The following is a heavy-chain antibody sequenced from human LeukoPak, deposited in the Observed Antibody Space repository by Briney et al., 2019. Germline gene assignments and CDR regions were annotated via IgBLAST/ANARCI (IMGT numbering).Heavy chain of an antibody. V-gene: IGHV1-24*01. D-gene: IGHD5-12*01. J-gene: IGHJ6*02. CDR1: GYTLTELS. Sequence: VASVTVSCKVSGYTLTELSMHWVRQAPGKGLEWMGGFNPEDGETIYAQKFQGRVTMTEDTSTDTAYMELSSLRSEDTAVYYCATGTATIDSYYYYGMDVWGQGTTVTVSS. CDR3: ATGTATIDSYYYYGMDV. CDR2: FNPEDGET.